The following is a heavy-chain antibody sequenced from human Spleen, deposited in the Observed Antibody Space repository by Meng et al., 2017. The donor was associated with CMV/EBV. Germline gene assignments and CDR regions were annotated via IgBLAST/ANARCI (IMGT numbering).Heavy chain of an antibody. J-gene: IGHJ4*02. CDR3: ARDAITGSSNFYFDY. D-gene: IGHD3-10*01. CDR1: GYTFTGYY. V-gene: IGHV1-18*04. CDR2: ISTYNRNT. Sequence: ASVKVSCKASGYTFTGYYMHWVRQAPGQGLEWMGWISTYNRNTNYEQKFQGRLTLTTDASTDTAYMELRSLRSDDTAVYFCARDAITGSSNFYFDYWGQGTLVTVSS.